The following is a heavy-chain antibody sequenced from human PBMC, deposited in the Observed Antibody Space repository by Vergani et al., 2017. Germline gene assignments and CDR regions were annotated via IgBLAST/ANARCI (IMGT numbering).Heavy chain of an antibody. J-gene: IGHJ4*02. V-gene: IGHV3-33*06. CDR3: AKDIVATIFDYFDY. CDR1: GFTFSSYG. CDR2: IWYDGSNK. D-gene: IGHD5-12*01. Sequence: QVQLVESGGGVVQPGRSLRLSCAASGFTFSSYGMHWVRQAPGKGLEWVAVIWYDGSNKYYADSVKGRFTISRDNSKNTLYLQMNSLRAEDTAVYYCAKDIVATIFDYFDYWGQGTLVTVSS.